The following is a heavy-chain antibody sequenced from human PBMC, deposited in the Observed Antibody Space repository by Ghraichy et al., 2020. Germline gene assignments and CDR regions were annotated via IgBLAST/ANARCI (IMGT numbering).Heavy chain of an antibody. D-gene: IGHD2-15*01. CDR2: IYYSGST. Sequence: ESLNISCTVSGGSISSYYWSWIRQPPGKGLEWIGYIYYSGSTNYNPSLKSRVTISVDTSKNQFSLKLSSVTAADTVVYYCARRGPNCSGGSCHGTIWFDPWGQGTLVTVSS. V-gene: IGHV4-59*01. CDR3: ARRGPNCSGGSCHGTIWFDP. J-gene: IGHJ5*02. CDR1: GGSISSYY.